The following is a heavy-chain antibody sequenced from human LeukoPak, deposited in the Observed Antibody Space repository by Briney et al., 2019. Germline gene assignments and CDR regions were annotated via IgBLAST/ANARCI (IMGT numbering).Heavy chain of an antibody. J-gene: IGHJ4*02. D-gene: IGHD3-3*01. Sequence: GGSLRLSCAASGFTFSSYEMNWVRQAPGKGLEWVSYISSSSSTIYYADSVKGRFTISRDNAKNSLYLQMNSLRAEDTAVYYCARGSYDSPRGYWGQGTLVTVSS. CDR3: ARGSYDSPRGY. CDR1: GFTFSSYE. CDR2: ISSSSSTI. V-gene: IGHV3-48*01.